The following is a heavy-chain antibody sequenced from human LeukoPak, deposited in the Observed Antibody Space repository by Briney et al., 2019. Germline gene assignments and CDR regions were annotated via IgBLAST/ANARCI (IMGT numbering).Heavy chain of an antibody. V-gene: IGHV1-3*01. J-gene: IGHJ3*02. CDR3: ARDPVLLWFGESNDAFDI. D-gene: IGHD3-10*01. Sequence: ASVKVSCKASGYTFTSYAMHWVSQAPGQRLEWMGWINAGNGNTKYSQKFQGRVTITRDTSASTAYMELSSLRSEDTAVYYCARDPVLLWFGESNDAFDIWGQGTMVTVSS. CDR2: INAGNGNT. CDR1: GYTFTSYA.